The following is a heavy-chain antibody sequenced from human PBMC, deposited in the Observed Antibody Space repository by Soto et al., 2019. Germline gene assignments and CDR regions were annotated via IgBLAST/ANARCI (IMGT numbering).Heavy chain of an antibody. D-gene: IGHD2-8*02. Sequence: QAQLVQSGAEVKEPGASVKVSCKASGYSFTTSGITWVRQAAGQGLEWMGRIRTYNGNTNYARKLQDRVTMTTDTSTSTAYMELRGLRSDDTAVYYCARCLYCDYDYWGQGTLVTVSS. CDR2: IRTYNGNT. CDR1: GYSFTTSG. CDR3: ARCLYCDYDY. V-gene: IGHV1-18*01. J-gene: IGHJ4*02.